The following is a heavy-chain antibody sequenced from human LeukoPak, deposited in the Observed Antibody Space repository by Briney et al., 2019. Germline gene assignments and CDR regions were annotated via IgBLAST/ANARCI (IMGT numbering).Heavy chain of an antibody. Sequence: GGSLRLSCAASGFSFSSYWMSWVRQAPGKGLEWLANIKHDGSEKYYVGSVKGRFTISRDNAKNSLYLQMNSLRAEDTAVYYCARDYYDKTYYFDYWGQGTLVTVSS. J-gene: IGHJ4*02. V-gene: IGHV3-7*01. CDR3: ARDYYDKTYYFDY. CDR2: IKHDGSEK. CDR1: GFSFSSYW. D-gene: IGHD3-22*01.